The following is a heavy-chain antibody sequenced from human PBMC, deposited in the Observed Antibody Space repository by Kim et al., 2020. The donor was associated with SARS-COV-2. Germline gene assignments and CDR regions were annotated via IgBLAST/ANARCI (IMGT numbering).Heavy chain of an antibody. CDR2: IRSKADGGTA. J-gene: IGHJ4*02. V-gene: IGHV3-15*01. CDR3: TTDYERIGGLCDGETWYPASL. Sequence: GGSLRLSCAASGFTFTKVWLSWVRQAPGKGLEWVGRIRSKADGGTADYSAPVKCRFTISRDDSKNTLYLQMNGLRAEDTAFYHCTTDYERIGGLCDGETWYPASLWGRGTLFTFSS. D-gene: IGHD2-21*01. CDR1: GFTFTKVW.